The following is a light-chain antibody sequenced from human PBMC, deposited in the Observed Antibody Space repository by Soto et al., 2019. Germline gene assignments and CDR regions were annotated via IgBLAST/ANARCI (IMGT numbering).Light chain of an antibody. CDR3: QQYCSAPPT. Sequence: DIVMTQSPDSLSVSLGERATINCKSSQSVLYSSNNKNCLAWYQQKPGQPPKLLIYWASTRESGVPDRFSGSGSGTDFTLTISSLQAEDVAVYYCQQYCSAPPTFGQGTKVEIK. CDR2: WAS. V-gene: IGKV4-1*01. J-gene: IGKJ1*01. CDR1: QSVLYSSNNKNC.